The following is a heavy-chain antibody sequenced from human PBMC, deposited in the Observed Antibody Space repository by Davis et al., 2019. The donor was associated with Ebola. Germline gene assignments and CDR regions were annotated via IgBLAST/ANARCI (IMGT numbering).Heavy chain of an antibody. CDR2: ISYDGSNK. CDR3: ARDDPLLPGYYFDY. V-gene: IGHV3-30*03. D-gene: IGHD3-10*01. CDR1: GFTFSSYG. Sequence: PGGSLRLSCAASGFTFSSYGMHWVRQAPGKGLEWVAVISYDGSNKYYADSVKGRFTISRDNSKNTLYLQMNSLRSEDTAVYYCARDDPLLPGYYFDYWGQGTLVTVSS. J-gene: IGHJ4*02.